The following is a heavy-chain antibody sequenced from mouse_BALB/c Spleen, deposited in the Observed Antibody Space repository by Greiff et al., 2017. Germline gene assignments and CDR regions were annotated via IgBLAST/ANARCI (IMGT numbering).Heavy chain of an antibody. J-gene: IGHJ4*01. Sequence: QVQLQQPGAELVKPGASVKLSCKASGYTFTSYYMYWVKQRAGQGLEWIGEINPSNGGTNFNEKFKSKATLTVDKSSSTAYMQLSSLTSEDSAVYYCTRSGITTGAIDYWGQGTSVTVSS. CDR2: INPSNGGT. CDR3: TRSGITTGAIDY. D-gene: IGHD2-4*01. V-gene: IGHV1S81*02. CDR1: GYTFTSYY.